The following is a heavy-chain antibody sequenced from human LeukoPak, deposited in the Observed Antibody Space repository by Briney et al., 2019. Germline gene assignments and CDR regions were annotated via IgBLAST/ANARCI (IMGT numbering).Heavy chain of an antibody. CDR1: GYTFIDYY. CDR2: INPSSGGT. Sequence: ASVKVSCKASGYTFIDYYMHWVRQAPGQGPEWMGWINPSSGGTIYAQKFQGRVTMTRDTSISTHYMELSRLRFDDTAVYYCARSTRYNWNDDYWGQGTLVTVSS. J-gene: IGHJ4*02. D-gene: IGHD1-1*01. V-gene: IGHV1-2*02. CDR3: ARSTRYNWNDDY.